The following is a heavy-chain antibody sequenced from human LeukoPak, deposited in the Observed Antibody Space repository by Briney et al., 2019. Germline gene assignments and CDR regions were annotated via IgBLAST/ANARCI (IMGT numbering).Heavy chain of an antibody. V-gene: IGHV4-61*05. J-gene: IGHJ6*03. D-gene: IGHD3-16*01. CDR3: ARNLAGQYYYYMDV. CDR1: GGSISTSNYY. CDR2: IYYSGST. Sequence: SETLSLTCTVSGGSISTSNYYWGWIRQPPGKGLEWIGYIYYSGSTNYNPSLKSRVTISVDTSKNQFSLKLSSVTAADTAVYYCARNLAGQYYYYMDVWGKGTTVTISS.